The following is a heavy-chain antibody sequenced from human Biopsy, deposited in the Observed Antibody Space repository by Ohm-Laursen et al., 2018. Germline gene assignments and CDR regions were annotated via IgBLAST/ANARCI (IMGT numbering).Heavy chain of an antibody. CDR1: GGTFTMFP. D-gene: IGHD3-10*01. J-gene: IGHJ4*02. CDR3: ASSDGRSGFDY. CDR2: ILPFYGTT. Sequence: GASVKVSCKASGGTFTMFPIGWVRQAPGQGLEWMGAILPFYGTTNFAQKFQGRVTLTADGSTSTAYMELSSLRSEDTGVYYCASSDGRSGFDYWGQGTLVTVSS. V-gene: IGHV1-69*13.